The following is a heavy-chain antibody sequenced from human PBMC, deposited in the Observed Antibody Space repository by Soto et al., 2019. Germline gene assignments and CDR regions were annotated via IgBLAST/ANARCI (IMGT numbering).Heavy chain of an antibody. Sequence: SGPVSRKGSGLTFPNSDVQRVRQARGQRLEWIGWIVVGSGNTNDAQKFQERVTITRDMSTSTAYMELSSLRSEDTAVYYCAXDRGYSYGYRYYYGMDVWGQGTTVTVSS. J-gene: IGHJ6*02. CDR1: GLTFPNSD. CDR3: AXDRGYSYGYRYYYGMDV. D-gene: IGHD5-18*01. CDR2: IVVGSGNT. V-gene: IGHV1-58*01.